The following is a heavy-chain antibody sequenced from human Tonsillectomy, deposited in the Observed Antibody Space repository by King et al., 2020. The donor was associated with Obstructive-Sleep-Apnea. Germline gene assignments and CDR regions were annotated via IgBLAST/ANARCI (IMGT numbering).Heavy chain of an antibody. V-gene: IGHV5-51*01. D-gene: IGHD3-16*01. CDR1: GYSLTSYW. CDR2: IYPGDSDT. J-gene: IGHJ4*02. Sequence: QLVQSGAEVKKPGESLKISCKGSGYSLTSYWIGWVRQMPGKGLEWMGIIYPGDSDTRYSPSFQGQVTISADKSISTAYLQWSSLKASDTAMYYCARLWAGFDRSLPTTFYYFDYWGQGTLVAVSS. CDR3: ARLWAGFDRSLPTTFYYFDY.